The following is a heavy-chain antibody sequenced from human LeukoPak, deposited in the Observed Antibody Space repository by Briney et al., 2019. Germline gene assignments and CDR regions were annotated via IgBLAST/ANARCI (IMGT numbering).Heavy chain of an antibody. CDR2: IYSGGST. V-gene: IGHV3-53*01. CDR1: GFTVSSNY. D-gene: IGHD6-13*01. J-gene: IGHJ4*02. CDR3: ARDSGPYSSSWYGY. Sequence: PGGSLRLSCAASGFTVSSNYMSWVRQAPGKGLEWVSVIYSGGSTYYADSVKGRFTISRDNSKNTLYLQMNSLRAGDTAVYYCARDSGPYSSSWYGYWGQGTLVTVSS.